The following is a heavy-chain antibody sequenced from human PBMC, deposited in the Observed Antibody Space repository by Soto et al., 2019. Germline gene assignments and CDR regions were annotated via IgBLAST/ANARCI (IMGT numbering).Heavy chain of an antibody. V-gene: IGHV4-31*03. CDR2: IYYSGST. D-gene: IGHD3-10*01. CDR3: ARDQSGYGSGSYYRFGTDV. J-gene: IGHJ6*02. Sequence: SETLSLTCTVSGGSISSGGYYWSWIRQHPGKGLEWIGYIYYSGSTYYNPSLKSRVTISVDTSKNQFSLKLSSVTAADTAVYYCARDQSGYGSGSYYRFGTDVWGQGTTVTVSS. CDR1: GGSISSGGYY.